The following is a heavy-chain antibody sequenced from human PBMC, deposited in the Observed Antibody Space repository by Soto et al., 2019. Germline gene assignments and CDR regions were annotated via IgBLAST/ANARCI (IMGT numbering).Heavy chain of an antibody. D-gene: IGHD2-15*01. CDR2: ISYDGSNK. CDR1: GFTFSSYG. J-gene: IGHJ4*02. CDR3: AKEPPGYCSGGSCYPDY. V-gene: IGHV3-30*18. Sequence: GGSLRLSCAASGFTFSSYGMHWVRQAPGKGLEWVAVISYDGSNKYYADSVKGRFTISRDNSKNTLYLQMNSLRAEDTAVYYCAKEPPGYCSGGSCYPDYWGQGTLVTVSS.